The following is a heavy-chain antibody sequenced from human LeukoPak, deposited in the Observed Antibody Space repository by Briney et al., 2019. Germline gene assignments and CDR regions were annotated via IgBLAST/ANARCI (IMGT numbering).Heavy chain of an antibody. D-gene: IGHD2-21*01. V-gene: IGHV4-4*07. Sequence: SETLSLTCTVSGGSISSYYWSWIRQPAGKGLEWIGRIYTSGSTNYNPSLKSRVTMSVDTSKNQFSLKLSSVTAADTAVYYCAREGTVIDRYYYYYGMDVWGQGTTVNVSS. J-gene: IGHJ6*02. CDR3: AREGTVIDRYYYYYGMDV. CDR2: IYTSGST. CDR1: GGSISSYY.